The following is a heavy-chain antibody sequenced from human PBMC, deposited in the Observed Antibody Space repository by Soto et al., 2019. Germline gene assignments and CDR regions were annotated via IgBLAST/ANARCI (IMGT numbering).Heavy chain of an antibody. CDR1: GGSISSSSYY. CDR3: ARADPLRGSKY. D-gene: IGHD6-13*01. CDR2: IYYSGST. V-gene: IGHV4-39*01. Sequence: SETLSLTCTVSGGSISSSSYYWGWIRQPPGKGLEWIGSIYYSGSTYYNPSLKSRVTISVDTSKNQFSLKLSSVTAADTAVYYCARADPLRGSKYWGQGTLVTVSS. J-gene: IGHJ4*02.